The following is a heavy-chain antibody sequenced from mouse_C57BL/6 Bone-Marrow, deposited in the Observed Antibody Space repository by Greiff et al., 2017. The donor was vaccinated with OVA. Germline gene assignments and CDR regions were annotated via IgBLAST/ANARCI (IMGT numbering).Heavy chain of an antibody. Sequence: EVNLVESGGGLVQPGGSLKLSCAASGFTFSDYYMYWVRQTPEKRLEWVAYISNGGGSTYYPDTVKGRFTISRDKATNTLYLQMSRLKSEDTAMYYCARRGVTTVVDTYRYAMDYWGQGTSVTVAS. D-gene: IGHD1-1*01. CDR3: ARRGVTTVVDTYRYAMDY. CDR2: ISNGGGST. CDR1: GFTFSDYY. V-gene: IGHV5-12*01. J-gene: IGHJ4*01.